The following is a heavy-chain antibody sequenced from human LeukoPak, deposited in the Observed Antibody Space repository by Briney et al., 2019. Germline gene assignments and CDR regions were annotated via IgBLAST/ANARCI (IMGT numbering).Heavy chain of an antibody. D-gene: IGHD2/OR15-2a*01. CDR3: ARDLGVIVRHDAFDL. CDR1: SGSISSYY. CDR2: IYYSGST. Sequence: SETLSLTFTVSSGSISSYYWSCIRQPPGKGLEWIGYIYYSGSTNYNPSLKGRVTISVDTSKNQFSLKLSSVNDADTAVYYCARDLGVIVRHDAFDLWGQGTMVTVSS. J-gene: IGHJ3*01. V-gene: IGHV4-59*01.